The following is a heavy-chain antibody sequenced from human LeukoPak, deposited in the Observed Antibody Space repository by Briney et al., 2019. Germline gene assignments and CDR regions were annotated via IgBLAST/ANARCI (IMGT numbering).Heavy chain of an antibody. D-gene: IGHD1-26*01. CDR3: ARAQSQSGSYRYYFGY. Sequence: SETLSLTRTVSGASVGSAGYHWSWIRQPPGGGLEWIGYVYYISNTNYNPSLKSRVTMSVDPSKNQFSLKLNSVTAADTAVYYCARAQSQSGSYRYYFGYWGQGTLVTVSS. CDR2: VYYISNT. CDR1: GASVGSAGYH. V-gene: IGHV4-61*08. J-gene: IGHJ4*02.